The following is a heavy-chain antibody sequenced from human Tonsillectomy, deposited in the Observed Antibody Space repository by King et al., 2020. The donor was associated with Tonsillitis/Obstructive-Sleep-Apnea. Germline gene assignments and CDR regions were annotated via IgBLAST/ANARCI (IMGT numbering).Heavy chain of an antibody. Sequence: QLVQSGAEVKKPGASVKVSCKASGYTFTSYDITWGRQAPGQGLEWMGWGRPYDGDTNYAQKLQGRGTMTSDTSTTTAYMQLRSLRSDDTAVYYCASDCYDSSGYYHGYFQHWGQGTLVTVSS. CDR2: GRPYDGDT. V-gene: IGHV1-18*01. CDR3: ASDCYDSSGYYHGYFQH. J-gene: IGHJ1*01. CDR1: GYTFTSYD. D-gene: IGHD3-22*01.